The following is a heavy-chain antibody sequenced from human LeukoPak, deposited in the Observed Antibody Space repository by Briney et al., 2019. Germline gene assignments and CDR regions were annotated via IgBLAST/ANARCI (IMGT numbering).Heavy chain of an antibody. CDR2: TYPGDSDT. CDR1: GYSFTSYW. V-gene: IGHV5-51*01. CDR3: ARRYYGSGSYYNWFDP. D-gene: IGHD3-10*01. J-gene: IGHJ5*02. Sequence: GESLKISCKGSGYSFTSYWIGWVRQMPGKGLEWMGITYPGDSDTRYSPSFQGQVTISAVKSISTAYLQWSSLKASDTAMYYCARRYYGSGSYYNWFDPWGQGTLVTVSS.